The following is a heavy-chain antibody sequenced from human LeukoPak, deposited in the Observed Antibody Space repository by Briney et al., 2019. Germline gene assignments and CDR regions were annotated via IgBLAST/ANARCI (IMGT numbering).Heavy chain of an antibody. V-gene: IGHV3-7*01. D-gene: IGHD5-12*01. J-gene: IGHJ2*01. Sequence: GGSLRLSCAASGFTFGTFWMSWVRQAPGKGLEWVANIKQDGSEKYYVDSVKGRFTISRDNAKNSLYLQMNSLRAEDTAVYYCARDPRIVATIVYWYFDLWGRGTLVTVSS. CDR2: IKQDGSEK. CDR1: GFTFGTFW. CDR3: ARDPRIVATIVYWYFDL.